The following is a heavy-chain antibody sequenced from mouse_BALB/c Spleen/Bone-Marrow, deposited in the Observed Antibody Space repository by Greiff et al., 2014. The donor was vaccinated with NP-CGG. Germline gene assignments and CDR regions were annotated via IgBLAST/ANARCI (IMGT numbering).Heavy chain of an antibody. J-gene: IGHJ3*01. D-gene: IGHD1-1*01. CDR1: GFNIKDIY. V-gene: IGHV14-3*02. CDR3: AAYYYGSSQFAY. Sequence: VQLKESGAELVKPGASVKLSCTASGFNIKDIYMHWVKQRPEQGLEWIGRIDPANGNTIYDPKFQGKATITADTSSNTAYLQLSSLTSEDTAVYYCAAYYYGSSQFAYWGQGTLVTVSA. CDR2: IDPANGNT.